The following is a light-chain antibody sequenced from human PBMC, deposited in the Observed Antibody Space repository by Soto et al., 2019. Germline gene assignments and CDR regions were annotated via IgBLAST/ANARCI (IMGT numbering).Light chain of an antibody. CDR1: KSISSTL. CDR3: QQYESSWT. Sequence: EIVLTQSPGTLSLSPGESATLSCRASKSISSTLLAWHQHKPGQAPRVVIYGASKKATGIPDRFSGSGSGTDFTLTISRLEPEAFAVYYCQQYESSWTFGQGTKVE. V-gene: IGKV3-20*01. CDR2: GAS. J-gene: IGKJ1*01.